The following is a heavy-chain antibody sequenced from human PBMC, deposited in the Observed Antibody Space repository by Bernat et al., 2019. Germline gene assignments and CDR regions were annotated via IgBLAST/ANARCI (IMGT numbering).Heavy chain of an antibody. J-gene: IGHJ3*02. D-gene: IGHD3-22*01. CDR3: ARDHYYRDSSGSSIVGGFDM. CDR2: MKQDGSEK. V-gene: IGHV3-7*01. Sequence: VQLVESGGGVVQPGGSLRLSCAASGFSFSFYWMSWVRQTPGKGLEWVANMKQDGSEKYYVDSVKGRFIISRDNAKNSLYLQMNSLRADDTAVYYCARDHYYRDSSGSSIVGGFDMWGQGTMVTVSS. CDR1: GFSFSFYW.